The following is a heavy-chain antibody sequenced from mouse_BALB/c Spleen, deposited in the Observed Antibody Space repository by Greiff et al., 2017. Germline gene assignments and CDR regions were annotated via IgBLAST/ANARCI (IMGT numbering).Heavy chain of an antibody. CDR1: GFTFSSFG. CDR2: ISSGSSTI. D-gene: IGHD2-1*01. Sequence: EVQLVESGGGLVQPGGSRKLSCAASGFTFSSFGMHWVRQAPEKGLEWVAYISSGSSTIYYADTVKGRFTISRDNPKNTLFLQMTSLRSEDTAMYYCARSNYGNPYYYAMDYWGQGTSVTVSS. V-gene: IGHV5-17*02. CDR3: ARSNYGNPYYYAMDY. J-gene: IGHJ4*01.